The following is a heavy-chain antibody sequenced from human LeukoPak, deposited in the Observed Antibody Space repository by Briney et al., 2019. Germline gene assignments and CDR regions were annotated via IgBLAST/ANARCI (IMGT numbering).Heavy chain of an antibody. J-gene: IGHJ4*02. CDR3: ARDSYTSSIDS. V-gene: IGHV4-34*01. D-gene: IGHD6-6*01. Sequence: SETLSLTCAVYGGSFSGYYWSWIRQPPGKGLEWIGEINHSGSTNYNPSLKSRVTISVDTSKNQFSLKVSSVTAADTAVYYCARDSYTSSIDSWGQGTLVTVSS. CDR1: GGSFSGYY. CDR2: INHSGST.